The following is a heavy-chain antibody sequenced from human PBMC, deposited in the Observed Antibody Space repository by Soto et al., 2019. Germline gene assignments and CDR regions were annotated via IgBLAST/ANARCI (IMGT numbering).Heavy chain of an antibody. V-gene: IGHV4-30-4*01. CDR1: DGSIRSGDYY. D-gene: IGHD2-2*01. Sequence: PCETLSLTDTVSDGSIRSGDYYWSWKRQPPGKGLEWIVYIYYSGSTYYNPSLKSRISMSVDTSENQFSLKLSSVTASDTAVYFCAREARPGISYFDLSGQGTLVTVSS. CDR3: AREARPGISYFDL. CDR2: IYYSGST. J-gene: IGHJ4*02.